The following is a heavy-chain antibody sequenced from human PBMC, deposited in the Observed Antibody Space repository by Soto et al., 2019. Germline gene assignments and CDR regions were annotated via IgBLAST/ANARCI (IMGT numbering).Heavy chain of an antibody. D-gene: IGHD6-6*01. CDR3: ARTPESAHHDY. CDR2: INPKTGST. Sequence: VQLVQSGAEVKMPGASVKVSCKASGYTFTDYYVHWVRQAPGQGLEWVAWINPKTGSTHYAQKFQGRVTMTRDTSINTAYMEVTSLTSDDTAVYYCARTPESAHHDYWGQGTLVTVSS. J-gene: IGHJ4*02. CDR1: GYTFTDYY. V-gene: IGHV1-2*02.